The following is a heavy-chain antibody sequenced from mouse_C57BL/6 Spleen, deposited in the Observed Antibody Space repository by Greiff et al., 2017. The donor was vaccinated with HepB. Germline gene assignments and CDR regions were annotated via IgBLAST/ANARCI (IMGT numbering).Heavy chain of an antibody. CDR3: AASMITTWGWFAY. D-gene: IGHD2-4*01. CDR1: GYTFTGYW. V-gene: IGHV1-9*01. CDR2: ILPGSGST. Sequence: VQLQQSGAELMKPGASVKFSCKATGYTFTGYWIEWVKQRPGHGLEWIGEILPGSGSTNYNEKFQGKATFTADTSSNTAYMQLSSLTTADSAIYYCAASMITTWGWFAYWGQGTLVTVSA. J-gene: IGHJ3*01.